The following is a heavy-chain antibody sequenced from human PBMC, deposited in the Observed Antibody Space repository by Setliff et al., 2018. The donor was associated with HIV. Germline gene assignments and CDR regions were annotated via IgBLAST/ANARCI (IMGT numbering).Heavy chain of an antibody. J-gene: IGHJ4*02. CDR2: IYYSGST. Sequence: SETLSLTCTVSGGSISSYYWSWIRQPPGKGLEWIGYIYYSGSTNYNPSLKSRVTISVDTSKNQFSLKLSSVTAADTAVYYCARHLRWELPYYFDYWGQGTLVTVSS. D-gene: IGHD1-26*01. CDR1: GGSISSYY. CDR3: ARHLRWELPYYFDY. V-gene: IGHV4-59*01.